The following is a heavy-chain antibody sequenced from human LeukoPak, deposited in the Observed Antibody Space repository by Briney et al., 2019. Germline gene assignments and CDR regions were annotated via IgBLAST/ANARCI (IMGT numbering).Heavy chain of an antibody. V-gene: IGHV3-21*01. D-gene: IGHD3-16*02. CDR2: ISSSSSYI. CDR3: ARDPDSYVWGSYRLDNIPFDY. CDR1: GFTFSSYS. Sequence: GGSLRLSCAASGFTFSSYSMNWVRQALGKGLEWVSSISSSSSYIYYADSVKGRFTISRDNAKNSLYLQMNSLRAEDTAVYYCARDPDSYVWGSYRLDNIPFDYWGQGTLVTVSS. J-gene: IGHJ4*02.